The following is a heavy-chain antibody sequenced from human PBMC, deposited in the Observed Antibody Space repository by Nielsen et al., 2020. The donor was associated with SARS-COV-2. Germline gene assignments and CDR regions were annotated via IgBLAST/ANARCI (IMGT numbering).Heavy chain of an antibody. D-gene: IGHD1-7*01. V-gene: IGHV4-34*01. Sequence: SETLSLTCAVYGGSFSGYYWSWIRQPPGKGLEWIGEINHSGSTNYNPSLKSRVTISVDTSKNQLSLKLSSVTAADTAVYYCARGELQYYYYGMDVWGQGTTVTVSS. CDR1: GGSFSGYY. J-gene: IGHJ6*02. CDR2: INHSGST. CDR3: ARGELQYYYYGMDV.